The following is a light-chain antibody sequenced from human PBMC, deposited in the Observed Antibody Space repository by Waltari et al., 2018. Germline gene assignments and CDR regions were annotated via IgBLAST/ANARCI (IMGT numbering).Light chain of an antibody. CDR3: QQFGGSSLT. J-gene: IGKJ4*01. V-gene: IGKV3-20*01. CDR1: QSISDNS. CDR2: RAS. Sequence: SSRARQSISDNSVAWYQQKPGQAPRLLIYRASTRASGIPDRFSGSGSGTDFTLTVSRLEPGDFALYYCQQFGGSSLTFGGGTRVEIK.